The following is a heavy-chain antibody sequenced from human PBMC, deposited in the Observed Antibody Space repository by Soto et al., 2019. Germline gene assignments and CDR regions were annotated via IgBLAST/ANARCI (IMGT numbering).Heavy chain of an antibody. J-gene: IGHJ6*01. CDR1: GGSIDGYN. Sequence: QVQLQESGPGLVKPSETLSLTCTVSGGSIDGYNCAWIRQTPGKALEWVGYVYDNGDSGYNPSLTSRVTLSMDTSKSQFSLQLRLVTAADTAVYYCGRQGIGRLHGLVDVWGRGTTVTVSS. D-gene: IGHD5-12*01. CDR2: VYDNGDS. CDR3: GRQGIGRLHGLVDV. V-gene: IGHV4-59*08.